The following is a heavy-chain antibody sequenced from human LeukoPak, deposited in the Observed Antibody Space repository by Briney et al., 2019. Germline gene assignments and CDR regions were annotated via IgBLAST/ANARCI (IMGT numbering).Heavy chain of an antibody. CDR3: ASTLGYCSGGSCYYLGFDY. CDR2: ISSSSSTI. CDR1: GFTFSSYS. Sequence: GGSLRLSCAASGFTFSSYSMNWVRQAPGKGLEWVSYISSSSSTIYYADSVKGRFTISRDNAENSLYLHMNSLRAEDTAVYYCASTLGYCSGGSCYYLGFDYWGQGALVTVSS. V-gene: IGHV3-48*01. J-gene: IGHJ4*02. D-gene: IGHD2-15*01.